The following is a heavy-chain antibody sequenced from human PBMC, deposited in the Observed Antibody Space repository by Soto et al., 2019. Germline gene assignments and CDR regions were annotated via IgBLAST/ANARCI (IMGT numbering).Heavy chain of an antibody. CDR3: ARVRDPITMVRGVTRSFDY. V-gene: IGHV3-66*01. CDR2: IYSGGST. J-gene: IGHJ4*02. CDR1: GFTVSSNY. Sequence: PGGSLRLSCAASGFTVSSNYMSWVRQAPGKGLEWVSVIYSGGSTYYADSVKGRFTISRDNSKNTLYLQMNSLRAEGTALYYCARVRDPITMVRGVTRSFDYWGQGTLVTVSS. D-gene: IGHD3-10*01.